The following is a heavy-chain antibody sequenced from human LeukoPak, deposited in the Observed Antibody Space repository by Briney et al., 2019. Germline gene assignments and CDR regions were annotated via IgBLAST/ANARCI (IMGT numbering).Heavy chain of an antibody. J-gene: IGHJ4*02. D-gene: IGHD6-19*01. CDR1: GGSFSGYY. CDR2: INHSGST. CDR3: ARVSSGWYGHYFDY. Sequence: SETLSLTCAVYGGSFSGYYWSWIRQPPGKGLEWIGEINHSGSTNYNPSLKSRVTISVDTSKNQFSLKLSSVTAADTAVYYCARVSSGWYGHYFDYWGQGTLVTVSS. V-gene: IGHV4-34*01.